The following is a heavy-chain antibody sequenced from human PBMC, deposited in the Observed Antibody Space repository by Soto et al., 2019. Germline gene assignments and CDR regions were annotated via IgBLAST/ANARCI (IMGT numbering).Heavy chain of an antibody. CDR3: AKDRGTIFGVVIKYYGMDV. Sequence: GSLRLSCAASGFTFSSYGMHWVRQAPGKGLEWVAVISYDGSNKYYADSVKGRFTISRDNSKNTLYLQMKSLRAEDTAVYYCAKDRGTIFGVVIKYYGMDVWGQGTKVTVYS. D-gene: IGHD3-3*01. V-gene: IGHV3-30*18. CDR2: ISYDGSNK. J-gene: IGHJ6*02. CDR1: GFTFSSYG.